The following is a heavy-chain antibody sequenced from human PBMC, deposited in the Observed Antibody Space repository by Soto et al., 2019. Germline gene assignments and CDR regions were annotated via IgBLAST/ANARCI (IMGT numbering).Heavy chain of an antibody. J-gene: IGHJ4*02. CDR2: IRNQSYKETP. CDR3: TEAERPDSGSFSHY. D-gene: IGHD2-15*01. CDR1: GFTCDDFG. Sequence: GRFMRLSSRGFGFTCDDFGINRVLQATGKGLEWVGLIRNQSYKETPDYASAVKGRFTMSRDTSNGIAYLQMSSLKIEDSGVYYYTEAERPDSGSFSHYWGQGAPVTVSS. V-gene: IGHV3-49*04.